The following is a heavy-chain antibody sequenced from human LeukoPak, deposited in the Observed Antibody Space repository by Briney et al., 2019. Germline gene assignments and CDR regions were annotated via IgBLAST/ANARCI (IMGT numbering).Heavy chain of an antibody. V-gene: IGHV3-33*01. D-gene: IGHD1-14*01. Sequence: GRSLRLSCAASGFTFSSYGMHWVRQAPGKGLEWVAVIWYDGSNKYYADSVKGRFTVSRDNSKNTLYLQMNSLRAEDTAVYYCAREPYRRAPNYYYYGMDVWGQGTTVTVSS. CDR3: AREPYRRAPNYYYYGMDV. CDR1: GFTFSSYG. CDR2: IWYDGSNK. J-gene: IGHJ6*02.